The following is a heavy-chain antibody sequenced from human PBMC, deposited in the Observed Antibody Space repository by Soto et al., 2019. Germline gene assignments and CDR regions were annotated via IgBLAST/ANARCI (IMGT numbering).Heavy chain of an antibody. CDR1: GFTFSSYA. J-gene: IGHJ3*02. CDR3: AKGRVDYPWFNFDI. CDR2: INAAGVTP. D-gene: IGHD4-17*01. V-gene: IGHV3-23*01. Sequence: QLLESGGGLVQPGGSLRLSCEASGFTFSSYAMTWVRQAPGKGLEWVSAINAAGVTPYYADSVKGRFTITRDNSKNSLYQQMYGLRAEDTAVSYCAKGRVDYPWFNFDIWGQGTMVTVSS.